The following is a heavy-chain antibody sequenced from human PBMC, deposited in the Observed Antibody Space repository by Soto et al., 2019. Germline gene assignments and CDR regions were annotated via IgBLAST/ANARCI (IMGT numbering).Heavy chain of an antibody. V-gene: IGHV4-59*12. CDR1: GGSISSYY. J-gene: IGHJ5*02. Sequence: SETLSLTCTVSGGSISSYYWSWIRQPPGKGLEWIGYIYYSGSTNYNPSLKSRVTISVDTSRNQFSLKLSSVTAADTAVYYCASIYDSSGYYYGNNWFDPWGQGTLVTVS. CDR2: IYYSGST. CDR3: ASIYDSSGYYYGNNWFDP. D-gene: IGHD3-22*01.